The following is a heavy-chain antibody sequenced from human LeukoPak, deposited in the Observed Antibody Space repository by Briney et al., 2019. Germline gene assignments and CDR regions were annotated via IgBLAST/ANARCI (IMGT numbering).Heavy chain of an antibody. CDR1: GFTFSSYA. Sequence: PGGSLRLSCAASGFTFSSYAMNWVRQAPGKGLEWLSYISSDGSTIYYADSVKGRITISRDNARKSLYLQMNSLRAEDTAVYYCVPQKGYGSHPLDYWGQGTLVTVST. J-gene: IGHJ4*02. V-gene: IGHV3-48*01. D-gene: IGHD4-17*01. CDR2: ISSDGSTI. CDR3: VPQKGYGSHPLDY.